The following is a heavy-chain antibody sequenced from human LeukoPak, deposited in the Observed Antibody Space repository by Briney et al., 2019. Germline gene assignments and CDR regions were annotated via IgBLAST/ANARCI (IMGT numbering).Heavy chain of an antibody. CDR3: VSPTADYPFLYYFDS. CDR1: GFSFSSYS. V-gene: IGHV3-30*09. J-gene: IGHJ4*02. D-gene: IGHD5-12*01. CDR2: ISSDGNSK. Sequence: PGGSLRLSCAASGFSFSSYSIHWVRQAPGKGLEWVAVISSDGNSKNFALSVKGRFAISRDNSKNTLFSQMNNLRSEDTALYYCVSPTADYPFLYYFDSWGQGTLVTVPS.